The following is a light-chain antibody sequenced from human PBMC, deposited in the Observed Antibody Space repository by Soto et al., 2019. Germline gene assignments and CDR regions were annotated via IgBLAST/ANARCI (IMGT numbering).Light chain of an antibody. J-gene: IGKJ1*01. CDR3: QQCGRSWA. CDR1: QTVFSNS. V-gene: IGKV3-20*01. Sequence: VWTQSPSTMSXXPLEXASLXGRATQTVFSNSIGWYQQKPFQPPSRLVFVAPIRATDMPDRFRRRGSGTDFTLSLSGRERADFAVYYGQQCGRSWAFGQGTKLDIK. CDR2: VAP.